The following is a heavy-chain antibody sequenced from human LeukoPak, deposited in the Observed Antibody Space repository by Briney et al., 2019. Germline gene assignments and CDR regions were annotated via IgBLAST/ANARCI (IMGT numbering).Heavy chain of an antibody. J-gene: IGHJ4*02. D-gene: IGHD2-2*01. CDR1: GGSIIDFY. Sequence: PSETLSLTCTVSGGSIIDFYWSWIRQPPGKGLEWIGYIYYSGSTNYNPSLKSRVTTSVDTSKNQFSLKLSSVTAADTAVYYCAREKIAMRAFDSWGQGTLVTVSS. CDR3: AREKIAMRAFDS. V-gene: IGHV4-59*12. CDR2: IYYSGST.